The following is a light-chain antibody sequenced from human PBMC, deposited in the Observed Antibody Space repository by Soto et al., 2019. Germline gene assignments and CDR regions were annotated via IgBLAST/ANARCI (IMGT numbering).Light chain of an antibody. CDR2: LGS. J-gene: IGKJ2*01. CDR3: MQALQTPYT. V-gene: IGKV2-28*01. CDR1: QRLLHSNGSNF. Sequence: EIVMTQSPPSLTVTPGEPASISCRSSQRLLHSNGSNFLDWYLQKPGQSPQLLIYLGSNRASGVPDRVSGSAAGTDFTLKISRVEAEDVGVYYCMQALQTPYTFGQGTKVDIK.